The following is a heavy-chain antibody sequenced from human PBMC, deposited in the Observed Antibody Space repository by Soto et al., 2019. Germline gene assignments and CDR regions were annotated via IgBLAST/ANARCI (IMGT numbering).Heavy chain of an antibody. D-gene: IGHD2-2*01. CDR2: IYHGGSS. CDR1: GGSISSPHDY. J-gene: IGHJ6*02. CDR3: ARHPGYCSGSNCYGYYTMDV. Sequence: SETLSLTCTVSGGSISSPHDYWGWIRQSPGRGLEWIASIYHGGSSYYNPSLKSRITISVDTSKNQFSLELSSVTAADTAVYSCARHPGYCSGSNCYGYYTMDVWGQGTTVTVS. V-gene: IGHV4-39*01.